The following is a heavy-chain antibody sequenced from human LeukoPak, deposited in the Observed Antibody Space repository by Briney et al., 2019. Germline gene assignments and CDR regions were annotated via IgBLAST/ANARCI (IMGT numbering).Heavy chain of an antibody. J-gene: IGHJ3*02. CDR1: GFTFSTYG. CDR3: ARGGIITSYAFEI. Sequence: GGSLRLSCAASGFTFSTYGMHWVRQAPGKGLEWVAFIRYDGSNKYYADSVKGRFTISRDNSKNTLYLQMNSLRAEDTAVFYCARGGIITSYAFEIWGQGAMVTVSS. D-gene: IGHD3-10*01. V-gene: IGHV3-30*02. CDR2: IRYDGSNK.